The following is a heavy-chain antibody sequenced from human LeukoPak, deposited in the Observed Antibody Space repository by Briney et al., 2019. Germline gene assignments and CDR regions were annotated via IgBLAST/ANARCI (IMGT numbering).Heavy chain of an antibody. D-gene: IGHD6-19*01. CDR1: GFTFSSYS. CDR2: ISGSGGST. CDR3: AKGGSYSSGWYRYYYMDV. Sequence: PGGSLRLSCAASGFTFSSYSMNWVRQAPGKGLEWVSAISGSGGSTYYADSVKGRFTISRDNSKNTLYLQMNSLRAEDTAVYYCAKGGSYSSGWYRYYYMDVWGKGTTVTVSS. J-gene: IGHJ6*03. V-gene: IGHV3-23*01.